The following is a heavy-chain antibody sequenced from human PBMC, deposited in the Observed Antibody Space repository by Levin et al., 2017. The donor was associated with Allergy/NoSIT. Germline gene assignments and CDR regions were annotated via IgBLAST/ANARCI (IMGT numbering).Heavy chain of an antibody. D-gene: IGHD3-22*01. CDR2: IYDSGSTHYSVST. V-gene: IGHV4-30-4*01. J-gene: IGHJ4*02. CDR3: ASRFYHDSSGFLY. Sequence: PSQTLSLTCTVSGDSISSGDYYWSWIRQPPGKGLAWIGYIYDSGSTHYSVSTHYNPSLKSRVTLSVDTSKNQFFLQLSAVTEADKAVYYCASRFYHDSSGFLYWGQGTLVTVSS. CDR1: GDSISSGDYY.